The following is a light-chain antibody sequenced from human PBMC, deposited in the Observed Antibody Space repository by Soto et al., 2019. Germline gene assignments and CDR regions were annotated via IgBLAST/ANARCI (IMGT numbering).Light chain of an antibody. CDR3: QQYINWPRT. J-gene: IGKJ1*01. Sequence: EIVMTQSPVTLSVSPGERVTLSCRASQRLSSNLAWYQQRPGQAPGLLIYGASIRATDIPARFIGSGSGTEFTLTISSLQSEDFAVYYCQQYINWPRTFGQGTKVDIK. CDR2: GAS. V-gene: IGKV3-15*01. CDR1: QRLSSN.